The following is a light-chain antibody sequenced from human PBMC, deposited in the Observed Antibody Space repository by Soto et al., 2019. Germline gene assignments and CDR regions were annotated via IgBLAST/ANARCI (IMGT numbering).Light chain of an antibody. CDR3: QQYFSTPRT. V-gene: IGKV4-1*01. Sequence: DIVMTQCPDSLAVSLGERATINCKTSQSVLYSSNNKNYLTWYQQKPGQPPKLLISWASTRESGVPDRFSGSGSGTEFTLTISSLQAEDVAIYYCQQYFSTPRTFGQGTRLEIK. J-gene: IGKJ2*01. CDR2: WAS. CDR1: QSVLYSSNNKNY.